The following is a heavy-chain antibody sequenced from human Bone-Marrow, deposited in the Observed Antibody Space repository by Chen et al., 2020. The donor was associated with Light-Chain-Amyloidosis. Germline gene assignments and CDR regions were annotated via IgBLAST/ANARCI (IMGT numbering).Heavy chain of an antibody. CDR2: IKSESDGGTT. CDR1: GFSFSNAW. V-gene: IGHV3-15*01. D-gene: IGHD2-21*01. CDR3: ASDGGLVVVEAAV. Sequence: EVRLVESGGGVVKPGGSLRLSCEASGFSFSNAWVTWVRQGPGKGLEWLGRIKSESDGGTTAFAASLKGRFGISRDQTRNTVYLQMSSLKSDDTAIYYCASDGGLVVVEAAVWGQGTQVTVSS. J-gene: IGHJ4*02.